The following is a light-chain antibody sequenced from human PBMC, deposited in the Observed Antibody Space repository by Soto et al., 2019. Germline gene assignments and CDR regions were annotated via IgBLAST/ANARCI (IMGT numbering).Light chain of an antibody. Sequence: IQLTQSPSSLSASVGDRVTITCRASQGIDKFLAWYQQTAGKAPKLLIYAASTLETGVPSRFSGSGSGTTITLTIRSLQPEDFATDYCQQLDSSPYTFGQGT. CDR2: AAS. CDR3: QQLDSSPYT. J-gene: IGKJ2*01. V-gene: IGKV1-9*01. CDR1: QGIDKF.